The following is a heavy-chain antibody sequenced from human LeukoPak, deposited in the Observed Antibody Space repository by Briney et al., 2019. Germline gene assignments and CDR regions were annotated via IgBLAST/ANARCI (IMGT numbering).Heavy chain of an antibody. CDR2: ISGSGGTT. CDR3: AKVRQAETTRTNFDY. Sequence: GESLKISCKGSGFTFSSYAMCWIRQAPGKGLEWVSGISGSGGTTYYADSVRGRFTISRDNSRNTLFLQMNSLRAEDTGIYYCAKVRQAETTRTNFDYWGQGTLVTVSS. CDR1: GFTFSSYA. J-gene: IGHJ4*02. V-gene: IGHV3-23*01. D-gene: IGHD1-14*01.